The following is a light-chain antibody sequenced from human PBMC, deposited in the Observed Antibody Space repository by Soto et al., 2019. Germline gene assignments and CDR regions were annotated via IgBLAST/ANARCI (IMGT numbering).Light chain of an antibody. J-gene: IGKJ1*01. V-gene: IGKV3-15*01. CDR1: QSVSSD. CDR2: GAS. Sequence: ETVMTQSPATLSVSPGERATLSCRASQSVSSDLAWYQQKPGQAPRLLIYGASTRATGIPARFSGSESGTEFTLTISSLQSEDFAVYSCQQYNDWPRTFGQGTKVEIK. CDR3: QQYNDWPRT.